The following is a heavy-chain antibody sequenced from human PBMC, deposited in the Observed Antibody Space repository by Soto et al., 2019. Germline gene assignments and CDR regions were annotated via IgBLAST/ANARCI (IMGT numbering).Heavy chain of an antibody. CDR1: GFTFSAYG. CDR2: ISHDGSNT. D-gene: IGHD3-3*01. Sequence: GGSLRLSCAASGFTFSAYGIHWVRQAPGKGLEWVAVISHDGSNTNYADSVKGRFTISRDNSKDTVYLQMNSLRAEDTAVYYCAKERRDFWSGYPNPYYYYGMDVWGQGTTVTVSS. J-gene: IGHJ6*02. V-gene: IGHV3-30*18. CDR3: AKERRDFWSGYPNPYYYYGMDV.